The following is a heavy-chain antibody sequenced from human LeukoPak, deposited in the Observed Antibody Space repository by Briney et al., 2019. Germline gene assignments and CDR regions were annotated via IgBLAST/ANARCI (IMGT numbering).Heavy chain of an antibody. V-gene: IGHV3-23*01. CDR2: ITGSGSTT. Sequence: GGSLRLSCAASGFTFRSYAMSWVRQAPGKGLEWVSGITGSGSTTYYIDSVKGRFTISRDNSKDTLYLQMNSLRAEDTAVYYCAKTREPYYDSSAIDYWGQGTLVTVSS. D-gene: IGHD3-22*01. CDR3: AKTREPYYDSSAIDY. J-gene: IGHJ4*02. CDR1: GFTFRSYA.